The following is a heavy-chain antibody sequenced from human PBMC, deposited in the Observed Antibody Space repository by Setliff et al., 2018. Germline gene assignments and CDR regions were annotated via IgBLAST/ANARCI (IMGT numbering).Heavy chain of an antibody. D-gene: IGHD1-26*01. J-gene: IGHJ3*02. CDR3: ARDWGSGSPGDI. CDR1: GFTFDDYT. Sequence: PGGSLRLSCAASGFTFDDYTMHWVRQAPGKGLEWVSLISWDGGSTYYADSMKGRFTISRDNAKNSLYLQMNSLRAEDTAVYYCARDWGSGSPGDIWGQGTMVTVSS. V-gene: IGHV3-43*01. CDR2: ISWDGGST.